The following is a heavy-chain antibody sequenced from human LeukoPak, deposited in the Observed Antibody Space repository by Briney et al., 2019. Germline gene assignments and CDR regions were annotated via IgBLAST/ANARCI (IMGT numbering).Heavy chain of an antibody. V-gene: IGHV1-69*06. CDR1: GGTFSSYA. CDR3: ARESIAAAGLWYFDY. CDR2: IIPIFGTA. J-gene: IGHJ4*02. D-gene: IGHD6-13*01. Sequence: SVKVSCKASGGTFSSYAISWVRQAPGQGLEWMGRIIPIFGTANYAQKFQGRVTITADKSTSTAYMELSSLRSEDTAVYYCARESIAAAGLWYFDYWGQGTLVTVSS.